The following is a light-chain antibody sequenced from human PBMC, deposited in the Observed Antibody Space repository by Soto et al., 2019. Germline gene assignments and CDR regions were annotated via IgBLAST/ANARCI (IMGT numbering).Light chain of an antibody. CDR3: QKYNSAPLT. CDR2: AVS. V-gene: IGKV3-11*01. Sequence: EIVLTQSPATLSLSPGDRATLSCRASQSPSNYIAWYQQKPGQAPRLLIYAVSNRATGIPARFSGSGSGTDFTLTISSLEPEDVATYYCQKYNSAPLTFGGGTKVEIK. CDR1: QSPSNY. J-gene: IGKJ4*01.